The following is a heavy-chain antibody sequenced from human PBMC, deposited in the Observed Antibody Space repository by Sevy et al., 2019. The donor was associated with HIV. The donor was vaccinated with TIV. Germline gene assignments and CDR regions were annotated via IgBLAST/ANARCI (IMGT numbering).Heavy chain of an antibody. Sequence: GGSLRLSCTASGFTFGDYAMSWFRQAPGKGLEWVGFIRSKAYGGTTEYAASVKGRFTISRDDSKSIAYLQMNSLKTEDTAVCYCTRRYYYDSSALRGQGTLVTVSS. V-gene: IGHV3-49*03. J-gene: IGHJ4*02. D-gene: IGHD3-22*01. CDR3: TRRYYYDSSAL. CDR1: GFTFGDYA. CDR2: IRSKAYGGTT.